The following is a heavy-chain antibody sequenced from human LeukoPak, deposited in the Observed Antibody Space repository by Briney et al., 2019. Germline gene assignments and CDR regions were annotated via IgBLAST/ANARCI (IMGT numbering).Heavy chain of an antibody. CDR3: ARAPSEIGGYYPEYFRH. V-gene: IGHV3-74*01. J-gene: IGHJ1*01. D-gene: IGHD3-22*01. Sequence: GRSLRLSCAASGFTFSSYWMHWVRQAPGKGLVWVSRIKSDGSTNYADSVKGRFTISRDNAKNTVSLQMNSLRAEDTGVYYCARAPSEIGGYYPEYFRHWGQGTLVTVSS. CDR1: GFTFSSYW. CDR2: IKSDGST.